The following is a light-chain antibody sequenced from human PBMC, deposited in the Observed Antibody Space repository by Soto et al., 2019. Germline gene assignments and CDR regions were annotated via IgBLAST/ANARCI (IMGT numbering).Light chain of an antibody. CDR3: QXXSNSPMYT. V-gene: IGKV1-39*01. J-gene: IGKJ2*01. CDR2: AAS. CDR1: QSIXXX. Sequence: DIPMTQSPSSLSASVGDRVTITCRASQSIXXXXNWFQQKPGKAPKLLIYAASSLQSGVPSRFSGSGSGTXFXXXXXXXXXXDFATYYCQXXSNSPMYTFGQGTKLYVK.